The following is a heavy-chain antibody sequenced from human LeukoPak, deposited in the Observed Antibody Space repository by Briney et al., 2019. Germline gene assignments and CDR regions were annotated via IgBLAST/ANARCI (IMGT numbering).Heavy chain of an antibody. CDR3: ARDPHILTGYFDY. J-gene: IGHJ4*02. D-gene: IGHD3-9*01. V-gene: IGHV3-23*01. Sequence: PGGSLRLSCAASGFTVSSNYMSWVRQAPGKGLEWVSAISGSGGSTYYADSVKGRFTISRDNSKNTLYLQMNSLRAEDTAVYYCARDPHILTGYFDYWGQGTLVTVSS. CDR1: GFTVSSNY. CDR2: ISGSGGST.